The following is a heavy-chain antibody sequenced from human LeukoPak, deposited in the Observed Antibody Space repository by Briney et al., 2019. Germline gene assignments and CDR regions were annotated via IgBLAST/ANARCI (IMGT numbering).Heavy chain of an antibody. CDR1: GFTFSSYA. J-gene: IGHJ3*02. V-gene: IGHV3-23*01. Sequence: PGGSLRLSCAASGFTFSSYAMTWVRQAPGKGLEWVSAISRSGGDTEYADSVKGRFTISRDNSKNTLYMQMNSLRAEDAAVYYCAKCGTTSYANAFYIWGQGTMVTVSS. CDR3: AKCGTTSYANAFYI. D-gene: IGHD3-16*01. CDR2: ISRSGGDT.